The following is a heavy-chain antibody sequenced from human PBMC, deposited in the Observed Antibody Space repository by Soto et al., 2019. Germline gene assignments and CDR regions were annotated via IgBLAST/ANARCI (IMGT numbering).Heavy chain of an antibody. D-gene: IGHD6-19*01. V-gene: IGHV1-2*02. CDR1: GYTFSGFY. CDR2: INPNSGGT. J-gene: IGHJ4*02. CDR3: ASAAVTGTAGLDF. Sequence: ASVKVSCKASGYTFSGFYMHWVRQAPGQGLEWMGWINPNSGGTKSAEKFQGRVTMTRDTSISTAYMELSRLTSDDTAVYYCASAAVTGTAGLDFWGQGTQVTVSS.